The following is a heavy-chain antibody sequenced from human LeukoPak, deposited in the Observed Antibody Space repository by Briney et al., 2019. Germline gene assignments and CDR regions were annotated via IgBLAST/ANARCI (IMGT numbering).Heavy chain of an antibody. CDR3: ARDNVGAGVFDY. V-gene: IGHV3-21*01. CDR2: ISSSSSYI. D-gene: IGHD1-26*01. Sequence: GGSLRLSCAASGFTFSSYSMNWVRQAPGKGLEWVSSISSSSSYIYYADSVKGRFTISRDNAKNSLYLQMNSLRAEDTAVYYCARDNVGAGVFDYWGQGTLVTVSS. J-gene: IGHJ4*02. CDR1: GFTFSSYS.